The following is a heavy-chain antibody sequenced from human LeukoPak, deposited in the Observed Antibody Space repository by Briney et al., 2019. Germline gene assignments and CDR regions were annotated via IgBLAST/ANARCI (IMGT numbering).Heavy chain of an antibody. Sequence: GASVKVSCKASGYTFTGNYMHWVRQAPGQGLEWMGWIKPNSGGTNYAQKFQGRVTMTRDTSISTAYMELSRLTSDDMAIYYCARLVVVVAATPRGWFDPWGQGTLVTVSS. CDR1: GYTFTGNY. D-gene: IGHD2-15*01. CDR2: IKPNSGGT. CDR3: ARLVVVVAATPRGWFDP. V-gene: IGHV1-2*02. J-gene: IGHJ5*02.